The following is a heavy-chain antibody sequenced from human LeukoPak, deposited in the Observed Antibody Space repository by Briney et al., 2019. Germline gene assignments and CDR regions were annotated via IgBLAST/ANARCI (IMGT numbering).Heavy chain of an antibody. CDR3: ASGSGTYEN. CDR2: TYYRSKWYN. J-gene: IGHJ4*02. CDR1: GDSVSSNSAA. V-gene: IGHV6-1*01. Sequence: SQTLSLTCAISGDSVSSNSAAWNWIRQSPLRGLECLGRTYYRSKWYNDYAVSVKSRITINPDTSKNQFSLHLNSVTPEDTAVYYCASGSGTYENWGQGTLVTVSS. D-gene: IGHD3-16*01.